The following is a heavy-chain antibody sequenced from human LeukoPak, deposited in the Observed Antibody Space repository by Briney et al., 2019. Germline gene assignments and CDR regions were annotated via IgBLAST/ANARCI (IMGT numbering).Heavy chain of an antibody. CDR3: ARFYGTVVTAIRGDYYFDY. J-gene: IGHJ4*02. Sequence: ESLKISCHGYGYSFTGYWIAWVRPVPGEGLEWMGFIYPGDSDVRYSPSFQGQVTSSADKSTGTAYLRWSSLKASDTTMYYCARFYGTVVTAIRGDYYFDYWGQGALVTVSS. V-gene: IGHV5-51*01. CDR2: IYPGDSDV. D-gene: IGHD2-21*02. CDR1: GYSFTGYW.